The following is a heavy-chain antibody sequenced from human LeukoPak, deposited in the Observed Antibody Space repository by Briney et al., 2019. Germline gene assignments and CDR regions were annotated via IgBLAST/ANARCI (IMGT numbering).Heavy chain of an antibody. D-gene: IGHD3-9*01. CDR3: ARGRESSKLTSGFQSFDWLSDSFDL. CDR1: GYSFTNYD. V-gene: IGHV1-8*01. CDR2: MSPNSGKT. J-gene: IGHJ3*01. Sequence: ASVNVSCKTSGYSFTNYDINWVRQATGQGLEWMGWMSPNSGKTGYAQKFQGRVTMTKNTSMSTAYMELSSLTSEDTAVYYCARGRESSKLTSGFQSFDWLSDSFDLWGQGTIVTVSS.